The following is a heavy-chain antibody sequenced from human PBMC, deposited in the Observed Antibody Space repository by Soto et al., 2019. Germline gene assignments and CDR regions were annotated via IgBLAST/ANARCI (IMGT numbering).Heavy chain of an antibody. J-gene: IGHJ4*02. CDR1: GFTFSSFA. Sequence: GGSLRLSCAASGFTFSSFAMTWVRQAPGKGLEWVSDISGSGGSTYYADSVKGRFTISRDNSKNTLYLQMNSLRAEDTAVYYCAKYSAYQTKNCFDYWGQGTLVTAPQ. V-gene: IGHV3-23*01. D-gene: IGHD5-12*01. CDR2: ISGSGGST. CDR3: AKYSAYQTKNCFDY.